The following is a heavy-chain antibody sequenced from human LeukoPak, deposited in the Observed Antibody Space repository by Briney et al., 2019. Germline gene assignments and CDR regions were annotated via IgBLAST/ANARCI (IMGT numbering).Heavy chain of an antibody. CDR3: ARRLVPAAIEFDAFDI. CDR1: GYSSTSYW. J-gene: IGHJ3*02. D-gene: IGHD2-2*01. V-gene: IGHV5-51*01. Sequence: GESLKISCKGSGYSSTSYWIGWVRQMPGKGLEWMGIIYPGDSDTRYSPSFQGQVTISADKSISTAYLQWGSLKASDTAMYYCARRLVPAAIEFDAFDIWGQGTMVTVSS. CDR2: IYPGDSDT.